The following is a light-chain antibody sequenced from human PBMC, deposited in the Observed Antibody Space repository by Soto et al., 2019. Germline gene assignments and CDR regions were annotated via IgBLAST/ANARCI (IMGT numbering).Light chain of an antibody. J-gene: IGKJ4*02. CDR2: DAS. CDR1: QSISSY. CDR3: QQSYSTPLT. Sequence: DIQMTQSPSCLSASVGDRVTITCRASQSISSYLNWYQQKPGKAPKLLIYDASSWHSGVPSRFSGSGSGTDFTLTISSLQPEDFAVYYCQQSYSTPLTFGGGTKVDIK. V-gene: IGKV1-39*01.